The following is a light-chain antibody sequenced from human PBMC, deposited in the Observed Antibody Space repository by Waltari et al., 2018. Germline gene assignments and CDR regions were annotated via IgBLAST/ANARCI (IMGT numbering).Light chain of an antibody. CDR3: QQRNILIT. V-gene: IGKV3-11*01. CDR2: DAS. Sequence: IVLTQSPATLSLSPGERATLSCRASQSVSSYLAWYQQKPGQAPRLLSYDASNRATGIPARFSGSGSGTDFTLTISSLEPEDFAVYYCQQRNILITFGQGTRLEIK. J-gene: IGKJ5*01. CDR1: QSVSSY.